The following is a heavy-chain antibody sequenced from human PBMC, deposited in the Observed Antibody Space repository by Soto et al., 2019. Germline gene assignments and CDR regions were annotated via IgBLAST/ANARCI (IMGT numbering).Heavy chain of an antibody. CDR2: IWYDGSNK. D-gene: IGHD2-2*01. CDR3: ARDRENCSSTSYIGYYYHYYGMDV. Sequence: GGSLRLSCAASGFTFSSYGMHWVRQAPGKGLEWVAVIWYDGSNKYYADSVKGRFTISRDNSKNTLYLQMNSLRAEDTAVYYWARDRENCSSTSYIGYYYHYYGMDVWGPGTTVSVSS. V-gene: IGHV3-33*01. CDR1: GFTFSSYG. J-gene: IGHJ6*02.